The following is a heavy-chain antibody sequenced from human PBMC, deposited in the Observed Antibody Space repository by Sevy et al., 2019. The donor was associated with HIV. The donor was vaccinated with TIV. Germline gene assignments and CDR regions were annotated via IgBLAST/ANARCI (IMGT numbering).Heavy chain of an antibody. CDR1: GFTFGSYG. Sequence: GGSLRLSCAASGFTFGSYGMHWVRQAPGKGLEWVAVISYDGTIKSYADSVRGRFSISRDNADSTLYLLMDSLRAEDTAVYYCAKEGYDISTGFEPGNFDSWGQGTLVTVSS. CDR2: ISYDGTIK. V-gene: IGHV3-30*18. CDR3: AKEGYDISTGFEPGNFDS. J-gene: IGHJ4*02. D-gene: IGHD3-9*01.